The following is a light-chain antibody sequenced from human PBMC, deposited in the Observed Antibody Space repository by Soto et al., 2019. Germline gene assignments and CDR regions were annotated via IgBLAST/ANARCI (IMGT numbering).Light chain of an antibody. J-gene: IGKJ2*01. CDR1: QSVSSN. V-gene: IGKV3-15*01. CDR3: QQYNDWPLYP. Sequence: EIVMTQSPATLSVSPGERATLSCRASQSVSSNLAWYLQKPGQAPRLLIYGASTRATGVPARFSGSGSGTEFTLTISSLQSEDFAVFYCQQYNDWPLYPFGQGTKLEIK. CDR2: GAS.